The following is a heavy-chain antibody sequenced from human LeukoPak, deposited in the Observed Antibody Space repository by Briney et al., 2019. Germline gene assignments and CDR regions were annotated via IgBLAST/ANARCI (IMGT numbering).Heavy chain of an antibody. CDR2: ISRSAGTI. CDR3: AREGGLGWYLDL. V-gene: IGHV3-48*03. Sequence: GGSLRLSCAASGFTFSSYEMNWVRQAPGKGLEWLSYISRSAGTIYYAGSVKGRFTISRDNAKNSLYLQMNSLRAEDTAVYYCAREGGLGWYLDLWGRGTLVTVSS. D-gene: IGHD3-16*01. J-gene: IGHJ2*01. CDR1: GFTFSSYE.